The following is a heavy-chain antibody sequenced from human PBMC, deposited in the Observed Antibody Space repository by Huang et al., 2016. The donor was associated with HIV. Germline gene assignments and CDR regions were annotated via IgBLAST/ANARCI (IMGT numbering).Heavy chain of an antibody. Sequence: QVQLEQSGPAVRKPGSSVKVSCQASGGSFSDQIISWVRQAPGRFEWRGGLIPLVRGPAYAQEFKGRVTMTADESTATIYMELNSLTSEDTAVYYCAMSLRYQYDSRSYWGRYFDYWGQGTLVTVSS. D-gene: IGHD3-16*01. CDR2: LIPLVRGP. V-gene: IGHV1-69*01. CDR3: AMSLRYQYDSRSYWGRYFDY. CDR1: GGSFSDQI. J-gene: IGHJ4*02.